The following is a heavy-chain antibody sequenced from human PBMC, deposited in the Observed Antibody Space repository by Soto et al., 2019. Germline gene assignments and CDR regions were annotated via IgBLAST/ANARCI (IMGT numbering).Heavy chain of an antibody. CDR3: ARHAPPPRIAAAGTNFDY. D-gene: IGHD6-13*01. V-gene: IGHV4-59*02. Sequence: PSETLSLTCSFSGDSVTSHYLTWIRQSPEKGLEWIGYMHYTGLPHYNPSLKSRLTISVDRSKNQFTLQLTSVTVADTAVYYCARHAPPPRIAAAGTNFDYWGQGTLVTVSS. CDR1: GDSVTSHY. J-gene: IGHJ4*02. CDR2: MHYTGLP.